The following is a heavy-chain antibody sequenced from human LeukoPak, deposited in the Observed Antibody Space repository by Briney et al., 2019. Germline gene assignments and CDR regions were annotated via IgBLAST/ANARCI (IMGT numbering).Heavy chain of an antibody. Sequence: SVKVSCKASGGTFSSYAISWVRQAPGQGLEWMEGIIPIFGTANYAQKFQGRVTITADESTSTAYMELSSLRSEDTAVYYCARGSYVEYGLYYYYYMDVWGKGTTVTVSS. CDR1: GGTFSSYA. V-gene: IGHV1-69*01. CDR3: ARGSYVEYGLYYYYYMDV. D-gene: IGHD2-2*01. J-gene: IGHJ6*03. CDR2: IIPIFGTA.